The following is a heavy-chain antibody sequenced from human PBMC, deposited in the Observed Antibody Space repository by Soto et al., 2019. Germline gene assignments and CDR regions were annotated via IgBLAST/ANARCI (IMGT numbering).Heavy chain of an antibody. CDR2: IYYSGST. J-gene: IGHJ4*02. CDR1: GGSISSYY. CDR3: ARIITIFGVVIPYFDY. V-gene: IGHV4-59*01. Sequence: KPSETLSLTCTVSGGSISSYYWSWIRQPPGKGLEWIGYIYYSGSTNYNPSLKSRVTISVDTSKNQFSLKLSSVTAADTAVYYCARIITIFGVVIPYFDYWGQGTLVTVSS. D-gene: IGHD3-3*01.